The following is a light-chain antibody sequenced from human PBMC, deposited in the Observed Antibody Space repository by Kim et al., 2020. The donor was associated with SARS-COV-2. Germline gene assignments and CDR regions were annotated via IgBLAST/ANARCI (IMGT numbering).Light chain of an antibody. CDR1: QSVSSF. V-gene: IGKV3-15*01. CDR2: GAS. Sequence: EKVMTQSPATLSVSPGERVTLSCRASQSVSSFVAWYQQKPGQAPRLLIYGASNRATAIPDRFSGSGSGTEFTLTISSLQSEDFGVYDCQQYNTWPRTFGQGTKLEI. J-gene: IGKJ2*01. CDR3: QQYNTWPRT.